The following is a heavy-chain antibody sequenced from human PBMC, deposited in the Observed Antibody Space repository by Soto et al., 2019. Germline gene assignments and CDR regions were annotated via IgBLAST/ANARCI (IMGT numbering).Heavy chain of an antibody. V-gene: IGHV3-21*01. D-gene: IGHD1-26*01. CDR2: ISSGSAYI. CDR3: TRDQGGSYDSWFDP. Sequence: GGSLRLSCNFTFSMYSMNWVRQAPGKGLGWVASISSGSAYIKYADSVKGRFSISRDNAKNSVSLQMNSLRAEDTAIYYCTRDQGGSYDSWFDPWGRGTLVTVSS. J-gene: IGHJ5*02. CDR1: TFSMYS.